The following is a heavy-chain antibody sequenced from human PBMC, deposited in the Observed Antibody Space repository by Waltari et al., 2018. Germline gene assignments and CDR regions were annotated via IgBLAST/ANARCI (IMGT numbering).Heavy chain of an antibody. CDR1: GDSLFSHTVA. CDR3: ARGIWSAFDT. V-gene: IGHV6-1*01. J-gene: IGHJ3*02. CDR2: IYRGSN. Sequence: QVQLQQSGPGLVQPSQTLSLTCAIPGDSLFSHTVAWNWIRPSPGRGLEGLGRIYRGSNDYAVSVKSRITINSDTSKSQFSLQLNSVTPEDTAVYYCARGIWSAFDTWGQGTMVTVSS. D-gene: IGHD2-8*02.